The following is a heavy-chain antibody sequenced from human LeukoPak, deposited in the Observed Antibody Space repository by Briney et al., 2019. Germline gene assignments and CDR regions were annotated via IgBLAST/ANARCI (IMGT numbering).Heavy chain of an antibody. D-gene: IGHD6-19*01. Sequence: SQTLSLTCAISGDSVSSNSAAWNWIRQSPSRGLEWLGRTYYRSKWYNDYAVSVKSRITINPDTSKNQFSLQLNSVTPEDTAVYYCARGAVAGTDYYYCYGMDVWGQGTTVTVSS. J-gene: IGHJ6*02. CDR1: GDSVSSNSAA. CDR2: TYYRSKWYN. V-gene: IGHV6-1*01. CDR3: ARGAVAGTDYYYCYGMDV.